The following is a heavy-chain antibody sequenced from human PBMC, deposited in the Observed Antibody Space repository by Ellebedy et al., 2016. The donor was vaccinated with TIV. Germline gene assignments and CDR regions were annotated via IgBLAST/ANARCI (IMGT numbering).Heavy chain of an antibody. V-gene: IGHV4-61*01. J-gene: IGHJ4*02. D-gene: IGHD7-27*01. CDR2: IYYSGST. CDR1: GGSVSSGSYY. CDR3: ARDSNYLGIDY. Sequence: SDTLSLTXTVSGGSVSSGSYYWSWIRQPPGKGLEWIGYIYYSGSTNYNPSLKSRVTISVDTSKNQFSLKLSSVTAADTAVYYCARDSNYLGIDYWGQGTLVTVSS.